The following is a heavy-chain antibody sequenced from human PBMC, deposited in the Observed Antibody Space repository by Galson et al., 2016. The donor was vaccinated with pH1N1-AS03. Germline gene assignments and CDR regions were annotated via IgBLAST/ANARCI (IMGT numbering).Heavy chain of an antibody. V-gene: IGHV3-23*01. CDR1: GFTFSRSA. J-gene: IGHJ3*01. CDR2: VNDSGGRT. D-gene: IGHD3-10*01. CDR3: AVGSGTDLFDV. Sequence: SLRLSCAASGFTFSRSAMSWVRQVPGKGLEWVSSVNDSGGRTSYANSVKGRFTVSRDNSKNTLSLEMSSLRVEDTAKYCVAVGSGTDLFDVWGLGTMVIVSS.